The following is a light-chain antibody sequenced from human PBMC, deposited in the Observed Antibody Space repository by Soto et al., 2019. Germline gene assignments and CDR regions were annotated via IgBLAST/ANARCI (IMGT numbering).Light chain of an antibody. Sequence: EIVLTQSPGTLSLSPGEGATLSFRASQIVTGDYLAWYQQKPGQAPRLLMYDASTRATGIPDRFSGSGSGTDFTLIISSLQSEDFAVYYCQQYNNWPWTFGQGTKVDIK. CDR2: DAS. CDR3: QQYNNWPWT. CDR1: QIVTGDY. V-gene: IGKV3D-20*02. J-gene: IGKJ1*01.